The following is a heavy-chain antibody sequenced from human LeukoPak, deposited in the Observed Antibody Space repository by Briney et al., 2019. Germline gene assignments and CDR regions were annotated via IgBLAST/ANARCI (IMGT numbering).Heavy chain of an antibody. J-gene: IGHJ4*02. V-gene: IGHV1-69*13. CDR1: GGTFSSYA. D-gene: IGHD4-23*01. Sequence: SVKVSCKASGGTFSSYAISWVRQAPGQGLEWMGGIIPIFGTANYAQKFQGRVTITADESTSTAYMELSSLRSEDTAVYYCAREGSDYGGSRGLDYWGQGTLVTVSS. CDR2: IIPIFGTA. CDR3: AREGSDYGGSRGLDY.